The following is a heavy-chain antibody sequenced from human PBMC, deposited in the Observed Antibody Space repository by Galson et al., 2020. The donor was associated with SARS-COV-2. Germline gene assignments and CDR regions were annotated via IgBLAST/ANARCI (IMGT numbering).Heavy chain of an antibody. V-gene: IGHV4-38-2*02. Sequence: SETLSLTCTASGYSVSTTNYWGWVRQPTGRGLEWIGSVYPSGTTYYNPSLKSRVTISVDTSKNQFSLRLDSVTAADTALYYCARQGVNMIVLVTVPGWYFDLWGRGTLVTVSS. CDR3: ARQGVNMIVLVTVPGWYFDL. D-gene: IGHD3-22*01. CDR2: VYPSGTT. CDR1: GYSVSTTNY. J-gene: IGHJ2*01.